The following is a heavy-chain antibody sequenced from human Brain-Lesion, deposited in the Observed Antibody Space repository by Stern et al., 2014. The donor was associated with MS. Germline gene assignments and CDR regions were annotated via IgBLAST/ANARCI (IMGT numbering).Heavy chain of an antibody. Sequence: EVQLVESGGDLVQPGRSLRLSCAAFGFTFDDYALHWVRPAPGKGLEWVPGISWNSGTIGYADSVKGRFTTSRDNAYSSLYLQMNSLRPEDTALYYCARDITGSSAYFAYWGQGTLVTVSS. D-gene: IGHD1-14*01. CDR3: ARDITGSSAYFAY. J-gene: IGHJ4*02. CDR2: ISWNSGTI. CDR1: GFTFDDYA. V-gene: IGHV3-9*01.